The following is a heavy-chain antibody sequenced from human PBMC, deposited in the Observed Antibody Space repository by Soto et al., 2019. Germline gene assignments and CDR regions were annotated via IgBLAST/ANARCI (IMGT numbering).Heavy chain of an antibody. CDR1: GDSIRSSSY. V-gene: IGHV4-38-2*02. CDR2: IYSTGNT. Sequence: SETLSLTCTVSGDSIRSSSYWGWIRQPPGKGLEWIGSIYSTGNTYYNPSLNSQVTISVDTSENQFSLKLSSVTAADTAVYYCARRRWGLKYFDYWGQGTLVTVSS. CDR3: ARRRWGLKYFDY. D-gene: IGHD2-21*01. J-gene: IGHJ4*02.